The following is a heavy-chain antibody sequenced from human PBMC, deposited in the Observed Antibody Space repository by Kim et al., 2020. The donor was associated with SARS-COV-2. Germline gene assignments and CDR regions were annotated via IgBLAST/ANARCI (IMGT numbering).Heavy chain of an antibody. Sequence: SETLSLTCAVYGGSFSGYYWSWIRQPPGKGLEWIGEINHSGSTNYNPSLKSRVTISVDTSKNQFSLKLSSVTAADTAVYYCARTHEAYGSGGNWFDPWGQGTLVTVSS. D-gene: IGHD3-10*01. J-gene: IGHJ5*02. CDR2: INHSGST. CDR3: ARTHEAYGSGGNWFDP. CDR1: GGSFSGYY. V-gene: IGHV4-34*01.